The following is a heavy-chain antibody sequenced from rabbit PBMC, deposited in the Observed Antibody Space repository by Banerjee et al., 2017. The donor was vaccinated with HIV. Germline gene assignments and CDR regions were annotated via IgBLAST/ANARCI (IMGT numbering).Heavy chain of an antibody. CDR1: GFSFSSGYW. CDR2: IDTGSTGST. J-gene: IGHJ4*01. V-gene: IGHV1S45*01. CDR3: ARETSDNRGYVPFNL. Sequence: QEQLVESGGGLVQPEGSLTLTCTASGFSFSSGYWMSWVRQAPGKGLEWIGCIDTGSTGSTYYASWAKGRFTISKTSSTTVTLQMTSLTAADTATYFCARETSDNRGYVPFNLWGPGTLVTVS. D-gene: IGHD6-1*01.